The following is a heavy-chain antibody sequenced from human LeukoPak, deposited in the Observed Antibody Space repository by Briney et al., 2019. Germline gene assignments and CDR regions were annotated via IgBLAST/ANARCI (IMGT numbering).Heavy chain of an antibody. CDR1: GYTFTGYY. CDR2: INPNSGGT. V-gene: IGHV1-2*02. Sequence: ASVKVSCKASGYTFTGYYMHWVRQAPGQGLEWMGWINPNSGGTNYAQKFQGRVTMTRNTSISTAYMELSSLRSEDTAVYYCARGGYNWNDPNAFDIWGQGTMVTVSS. D-gene: IGHD1-1*01. J-gene: IGHJ3*02. CDR3: ARGGYNWNDPNAFDI.